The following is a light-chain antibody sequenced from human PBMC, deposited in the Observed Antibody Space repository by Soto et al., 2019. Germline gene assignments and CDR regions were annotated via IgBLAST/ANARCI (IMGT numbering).Light chain of an antibody. V-gene: IGKV1-5*01. CDR1: QSISNW. Sequence: DIQMTQSPSTLSASVGDRVTITCRASQSISNWLAWYQQKPGKAPTLLIYDVSRLESGVPSRFSGSGSGTELTLPISSLQPQDFAYYYCLQDYNYPRTFGQGPKVDLK. CDR3: LQDYNYPRT. CDR2: DVS. J-gene: IGKJ1*01.